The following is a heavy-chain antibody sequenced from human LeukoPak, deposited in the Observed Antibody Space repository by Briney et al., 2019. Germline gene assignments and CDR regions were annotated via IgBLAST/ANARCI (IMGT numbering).Heavy chain of an antibody. Sequence: ASVTVSCRTSGYTFTNYDITWIRQAPGQGLEWMGYITPYNGNTNYAQKLQGRVTMTTDTSTSTVYMELRSLRSDDTAVYYCAREASSGAYNDYWGQGTLVTVSS. CDR3: AREASSGAYNDY. CDR2: ITPYNGNT. V-gene: IGHV1-18*01. D-gene: IGHD1-26*01. J-gene: IGHJ4*02. CDR1: GYTFTNYD.